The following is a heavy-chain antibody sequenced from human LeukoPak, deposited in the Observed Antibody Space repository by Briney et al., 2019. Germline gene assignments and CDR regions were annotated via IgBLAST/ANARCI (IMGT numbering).Heavy chain of an antibody. V-gene: IGHV1-24*01. CDR1: GYTLTELS. J-gene: IGHJ4*02. CDR3: ATKALYYGSDLHY. Sequence: ASVKVSCKVSGYTLTELSTHWVRQAPGKGLEWMGGFDPEDGETIYAQKFQGRVTMTEDTSTDTAYMELSSLRSEDTAVYYCATKALYYGSDLHYWGQGTLVTVSS. CDR2: FDPEDGET. D-gene: IGHD3-10*01.